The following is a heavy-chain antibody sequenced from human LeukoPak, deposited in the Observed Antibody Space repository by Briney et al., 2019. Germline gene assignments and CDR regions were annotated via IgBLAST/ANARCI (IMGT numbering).Heavy chain of an antibody. V-gene: IGHV3-23*01. CDR3: AKHFVVVTVIHQLDF. J-gene: IGHJ4*02. Sequence: PGGSLRLSCAASGFTFSSCAMSWVRQAPGKGLEWVSTISVSGGTTYYADSVRGRFTISRDNSKNTLYLQMNSLRADDTAVYYCAKHFVVVTVIHQLDFWGQGALVTVSS. CDR1: GFTFSSCA. CDR2: ISVSGGTT. D-gene: IGHD2-21*02.